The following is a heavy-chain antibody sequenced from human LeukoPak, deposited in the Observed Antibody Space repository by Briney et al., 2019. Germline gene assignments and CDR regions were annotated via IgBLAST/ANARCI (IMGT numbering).Heavy chain of an antibody. CDR3: ARPSGGTPYGDFDL. CDR1: GFIFSDYW. D-gene: IGHD3-10*01. J-gene: IGHJ2*01. Sequence: QPGGSLRLSCEASGFIFSDYWMTWVRQVPGKGLEWLTNIKPDGSDKNYVDSVRGRFTNSRDNARNSLYLQMNSLRVEDTALYYYARPSGGTPYGDFDLWGRGTLVTVSS. CDR2: IKPDGSDK. V-gene: IGHV3-7*03.